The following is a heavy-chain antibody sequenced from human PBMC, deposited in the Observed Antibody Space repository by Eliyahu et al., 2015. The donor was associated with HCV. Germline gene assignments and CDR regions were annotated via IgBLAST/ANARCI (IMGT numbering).Heavy chain of an antibody. J-gene: IGHJ4*02. Sequence: EVQLLESGGGLVQPGGSLXLSXAXSGFXXSTYGMSWVRQAPGKGLEWVSSISGSGDATYYEDSVKGRFTVSRDNSKNTLYLQLDSLRAEDTAIYFCAKDVGGSYSGPFEFWGRGTLVTVSS. CDR2: ISGSGDAT. D-gene: IGHD3-10*01. CDR1: GFXXSTYG. V-gene: IGHV3-23*01. CDR3: AKDVGGSYSGPFEF.